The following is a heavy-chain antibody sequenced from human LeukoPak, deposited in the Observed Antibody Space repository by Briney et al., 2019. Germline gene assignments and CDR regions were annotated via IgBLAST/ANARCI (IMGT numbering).Heavy chain of an antibody. CDR3: ARGTPSSSGWLYYGMDV. J-gene: IGHJ6*02. D-gene: IGHD6-19*01. V-gene: IGHV3-30-3*01. CDR1: GFTFSSYA. CDR2: ISYDGSNK. Sequence: GGSLRLSCAASGFTFSSYAMHWVRQAPGKGLEWVAVISYDGSNKYYADSVKGRFTISRVNSKNTLYLQMNSLRAEDTAVYYCARGTPSSSGWLYYGMDVWGQGTTVTVSS.